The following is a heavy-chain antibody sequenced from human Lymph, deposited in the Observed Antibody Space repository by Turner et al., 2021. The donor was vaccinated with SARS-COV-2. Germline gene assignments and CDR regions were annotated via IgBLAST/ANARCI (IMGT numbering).Heavy chain of an antibody. CDR1: GFTFSSYA. J-gene: IGHJ6*02. V-gene: IGHV3-30*18. CDR2: ISYDGSNK. Sequence: QVQLVETGGGVVQPGRSLRLSCAASGFTFSSYAMLWVRQAPGKGLGWVTVISYDGSNKYYADSVKGRFTISRDNSKNTLYLQMNSLRAEDTAVYYCAKVRSIFGVVIGGMDVWGQGTTVTVSS. CDR3: AKVRSIFGVVIGGMDV. D-gene: IGHD3-3*01.